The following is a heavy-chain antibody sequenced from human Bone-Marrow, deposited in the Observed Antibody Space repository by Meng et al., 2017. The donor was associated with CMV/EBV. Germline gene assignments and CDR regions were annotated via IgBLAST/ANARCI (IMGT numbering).Heavy chain of an antibody. J-gene: IGHJ3*02. CDR3: ASPRGVATITRNAFDI. V-gene: IGHV1-69*05. CDR1: GGTFSSYT. CDR2: IIPIFGTA. Sequence: SVKVSCKASGGTFSSYTISWVRQAPGQGLEWMGRIIPIFGTANYAQKFQGRVTITTDESTSTAYMELSSLRSEDTAVYYCASPRGVATITRNAFDIWGQGTMVTVSS. D-gene: IGHD5-24*01.